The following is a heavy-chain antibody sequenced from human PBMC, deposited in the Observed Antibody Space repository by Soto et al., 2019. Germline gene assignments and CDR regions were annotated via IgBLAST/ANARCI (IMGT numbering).Heavy chain of an antibody. CDR3: AKEVWSGPMDV. D-gene: IGHD3-3*01. CDR1: GFTFSSYG. Sequence: QVQLVESGGGVVQPGRSLRLSCAASGFTFSSYGMHWVRQAPGKGLEWVAAISYDGSNEYYADSVKGRFTISRDNSKNTLYVQMNSLRAEDTDVYYSAKEVWSGPMDVWGQGTTVTVSS. V-gene: IGHV3-33*03. CDR2: ISYDGSNE. J-gene: IGHJ6*02.